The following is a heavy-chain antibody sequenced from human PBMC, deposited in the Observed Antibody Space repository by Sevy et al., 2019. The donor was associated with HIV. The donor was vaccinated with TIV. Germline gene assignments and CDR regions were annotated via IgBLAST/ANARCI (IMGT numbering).Heavy chain of an antibody. CDR3: ARAAKRSGYHNYFDY. D-gene: IGHD3-3*01. CDR2: IFYSGSA. Sequence: SETLSLTCTVSGGSISNYYWSWIRQPPGKGLEWTGNIFYSGSANYKSSLESRVTISVDTSKNQFSLELTSVTAADTAIYYCARAAKRSGYHNYFDYWGQGTLVTVSS. J-gene: IGHJ4*02. V-gene: IGHV4-59*01. CDR1: GGSISNYY.